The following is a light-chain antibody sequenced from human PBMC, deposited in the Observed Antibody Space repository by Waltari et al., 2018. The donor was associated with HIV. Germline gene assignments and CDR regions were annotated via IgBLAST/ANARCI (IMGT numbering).Light chain of an antibody. Sequence: QSALTQPPSVSGSPGQPVTISCAATNSDLGGYDRVSWYQQPPGTAPTLLIYGVTNRPSGVPGRFSASKSGTTASLTISGLQAGDEGDYYCSSYSATNTVVFGGGTKLTVL. CDR1: NSDLGGYDR. V-gene: IGLV2-18*02. CDR2: GVT. CDR3: SSYSATNTVV. J-gene: IGLJ2*01.